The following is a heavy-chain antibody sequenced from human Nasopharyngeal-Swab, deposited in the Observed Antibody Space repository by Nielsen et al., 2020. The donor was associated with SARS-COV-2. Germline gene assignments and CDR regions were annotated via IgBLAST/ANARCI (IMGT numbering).Heavy chain of an antibody. D-gene: IGHD6-6*01. J-gene: IGHJ4*02. CDR3: ARCLVLGAARYFDY. CDR2: IIPIFGTA. Sequence: SVKVSCKASGGTFSSYAISWVRQAPGQGLEWMGEIIPIFGTANYAQKFQGRVTITADESTSTAYMELSSLRSEDTAVYYCARCLVLGAARYFDYWGQGTLVTVSS. CDR1: GGTFSSYA. V-gene: IGHV1-69*13.